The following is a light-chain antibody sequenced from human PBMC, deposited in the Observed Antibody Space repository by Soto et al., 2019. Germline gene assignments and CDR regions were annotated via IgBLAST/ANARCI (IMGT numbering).Light chain of an antibody. CDR2: DAS. V-gene: IGKV1-5*01. CDR1: QSISSW. CDR3: QQYNSYLLT. Sequence: DIQMTQSPSTLSASVGDRVTITCRASQSISSWLAWYQQKPGKAPKLLIYDASSLDSGVPSRFSDSGSGTEFTLTFSSLQPDDFANYYCQQYNSYLLTFGGGTKVEIK. J-gene: IGKJ4*01.